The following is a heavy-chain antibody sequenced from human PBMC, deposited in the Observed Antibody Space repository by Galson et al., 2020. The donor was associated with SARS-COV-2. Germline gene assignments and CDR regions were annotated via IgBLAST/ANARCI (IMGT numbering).Heavy chain of an antibody. Sequence: GGSLRLSCAASGFTFSSYGMHWVRQAPGKGLEWVAVIWYDGSNKYYADSVKGRFTISRDNSKNTLYLQMNSLRAEDTAVYYCGASSGYLRPFDYWGQGTLVTVSS. CDR2: IWYDGSNK. V-gene: IGHV3-33*01. D-gene: IGHD3-22*01. J-gene: IGHJ4*02. CDR1: GFTFSSYG. CDR3: GASSGYLRPFDY.